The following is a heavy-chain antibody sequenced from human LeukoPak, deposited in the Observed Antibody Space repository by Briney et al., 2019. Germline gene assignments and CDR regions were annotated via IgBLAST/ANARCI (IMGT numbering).Heavy chain of an antibody. CDR2: ITTDGSGT. J-gene: IGHJ6*03. CDR3: AKGGVVVPAAIRWVYDYYYYMDV. V-gene: IGHV3-74*01. CDR1: GFTFDRYW. Sequence: GGALRLSCADSGFTFDRYWMHWGRQPPGKGLSWVSHITTDGSGTSYADSVKGRFTISRDNSKNTLYLQMNSLRAEDTAVYYCAKGGVVVPAAIRWVYDYYYYMDVWGKGTTVTVSS. D-gene: IGHD2-2*01.